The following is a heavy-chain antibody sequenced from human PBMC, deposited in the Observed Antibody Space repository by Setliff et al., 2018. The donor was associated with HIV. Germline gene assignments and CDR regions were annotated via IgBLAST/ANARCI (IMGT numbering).Heavy chain of an antibody. V-gene: IGHV1-58*02. Sequence: SVKVSCKAPGLDFTDSVMQWVRLAGGQRLEWIGWIILDSGHTDYAQRFQGRVTITSDMSTSTGYMELSSPISEDTAMYYCAIRPSGYASGQFAAWGQGTLVTVSS. D-gene: IGHD5-12*01. CDR1: GLDFTDSV. CDR2: IILDSGHT. CDR3: AIRPSGYASGQFAA. J-gene: IGHJ5*02.